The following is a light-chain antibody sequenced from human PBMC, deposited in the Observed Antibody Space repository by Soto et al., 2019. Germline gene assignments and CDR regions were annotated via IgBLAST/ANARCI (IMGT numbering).Light chain of an antibody. CDR1: SSDVGGYNY. CDR3: SSYTSSSTV. J-gene: IGLJ3*02. V-gene: IGLV2-8*01. Sequence: QSVLSQPPSASGSPGQSVTISCTGTSSDVGGYNYVSWYQQHPGKAPKLMIYEVSKRPSGVPDRFSGSKSGNTASLTVSGLQAEDDSDYYCSSYTSSSTVFGGGTKLTVL. CDR2: EVS.